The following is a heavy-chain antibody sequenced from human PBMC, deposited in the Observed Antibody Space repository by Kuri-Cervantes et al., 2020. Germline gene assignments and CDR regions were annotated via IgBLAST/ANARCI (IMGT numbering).Heavy chain of an antibody. CDR3: AGYCTSSTCYVPSSYFGMDV. D-gene: IGHD2-2*01. Sequence: ETLSLTCAASGFTFSSYAMSWVRQAPGKGLEWVSAISGSGDSTYYADSVKGRFTISRDNSKNTLYLQMNSLRAEDTAVYFCAGYCTSSTCYVPSSYFGMDVWGQGTTVTVSS. CDR2: ISGSGDST. J-gene: IGHJ6*02. CDR1: GFTFSSYA. V-gene: IGHV3-23*01.